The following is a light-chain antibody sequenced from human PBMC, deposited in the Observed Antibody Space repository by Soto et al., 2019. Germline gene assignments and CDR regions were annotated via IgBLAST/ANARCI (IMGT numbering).Light chain of an antibody. CDR2: AAS. V-gene: IGKV1-9*01. CDR1: RGINHY. J-gene: IGKJ4*01. CDR3: QHVYSYPLT. Sequence: DIQLTQSPSFLSASVGDRVTITCRANRGINHYAAWYQQKPGKAPKCLIYAASTLQSGVPSRFSGSGNWAEFTLTISSLQPEDFATYYCQHVYSYPLTFGGGTRVEI.